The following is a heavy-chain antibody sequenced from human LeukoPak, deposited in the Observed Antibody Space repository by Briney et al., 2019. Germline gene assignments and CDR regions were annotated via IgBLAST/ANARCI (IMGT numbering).Heavy chain of an antibody. CDR3: ARDEPKTMIVDS. J-gene: IGHJ4*02. D-gene: IGHD3-22*01. CDR1: GFTVSSNY. CDR2: IYSGGST. Sequence: GGSLRPSCAASGFTVSSNYMSWVRQAPGKGLEWVSVIYSGGSTYYADSVKGRFTISRDNSKNTLYLQMNSLRAEDTAVYYCARDEPKTMIVDSWGQGTLVTVSS. V-gene: IGHV3-66*01.